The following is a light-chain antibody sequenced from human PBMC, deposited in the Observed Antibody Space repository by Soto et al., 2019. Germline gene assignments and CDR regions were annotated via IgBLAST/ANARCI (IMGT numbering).Light chain of an antibody. CDR1: QSVSSY. J-gene: IGKJ2*01. CDR3: QQRSNWLYT. Sequence: EIVLTQSPATLSLSPGERATLSWRASQSVSSYLAWYQQKPGQAPRLLIYDASNRATGIPARFSGSGSGTDFALTISSLVPEDFAVYYCQQRSNWLYTFGQGTKLEIK. V-gene: IGKV3-11*01. CDR2: DAS.